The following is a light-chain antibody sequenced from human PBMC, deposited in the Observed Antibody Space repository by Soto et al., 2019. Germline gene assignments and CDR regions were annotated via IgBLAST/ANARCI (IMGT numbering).Light chain of an antibody. CDR3: SSYAGSNYPYV. J-gene: IGLJ1*01. Sequence: QSALTQPASVSGSPGQSVTISCTGTSGDVGAYDYVSWYQQHPGKAPKLLIYEVTKRPLGVPDRFSGSKSGNAASLTVSGLPAEDEADYYCSSYAGSNYPYVFGTGPKVTVL. CDR2: EVT. V-gene: IGLV2-8*01. CDR1: SGDVGAYDY.